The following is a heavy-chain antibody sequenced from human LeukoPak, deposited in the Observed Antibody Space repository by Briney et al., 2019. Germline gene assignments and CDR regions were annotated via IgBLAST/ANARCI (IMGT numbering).Heavy chain of an antibody. D-gene: IGHD3-3*01. Sequence: GGSLRLSCAASGFTFEDYAMHWVRQAPGKGLEWVSGISWNSVGIGYADSVKGRFTISRDNAKNSLYLQMNSLRAEDTALYYCARSCRSGYYSGFDYWGQGTLVTVSS. V-gene: IGHV3-9*01. CDR3: ARSCRSGYYSGFDY. CDR1: GFTFEDYA. J-gene: IGHJ4*02. CDR2: ISWNSVGI.